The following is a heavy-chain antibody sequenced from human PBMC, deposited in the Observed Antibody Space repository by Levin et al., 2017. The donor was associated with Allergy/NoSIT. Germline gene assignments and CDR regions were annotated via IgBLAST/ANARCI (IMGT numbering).Heavy chain of an antibody. J-gene: IGHJ5*02. CDR2: IIPDGSQI. V-gene: IGHV3-7*01. CDR3: AREDGNFDP. Sequence: GGSLRLSCTASGFSFSRYWMTWVRQAPGKGLEWVANIIPDGSQIHYVDSVKGRFTISRDNAKNSLYLQMNSLRVEDTAVYFCAREDGNFDPWGQGTLVTVSS. CDR1: GFSFSRYW.